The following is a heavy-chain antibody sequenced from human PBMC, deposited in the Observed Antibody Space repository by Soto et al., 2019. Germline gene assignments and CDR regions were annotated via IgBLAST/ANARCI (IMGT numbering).Heavy chain of an antibody. D-gene: IGHD2-2*01. CDR1: GGSISSYY. CDR3: ARDRCSSTSCHWQAFDI. CDR2: IYYSGST. V-gene: IGHV4-59*01. J-gene: IGHJ3*02. Sequence: SETLSLTCTVSGGSISSYYWSWIRQPPGKGLEWIGYIYYSGSTNYNPSLKSRVTISVDTSKNQFSLKLSSVTAADTAVYYCARDRCSSTSCHWQAFDIWGQGTMVTVSS.